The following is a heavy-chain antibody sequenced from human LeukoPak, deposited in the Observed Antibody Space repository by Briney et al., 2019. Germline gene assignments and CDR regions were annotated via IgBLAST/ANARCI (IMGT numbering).Heavy chain of an antibody. CDR3: AKNPRLEGWIYFDS. D-gene: IGHD1-1*01. V-gene: IGHV3-23*01. J-gene: IGHJ4*02. CDR2: ISGSGGRI. Sequence: GGSLRLSCAASGFTFSSYSMSWVRQAPGKGLEWVSSISGSGGRIDYADSVKGRFTISRDNSKNTLSLQMDSLTAEDTAVYYCAKNPRLEGWIYFDSWGQGILVTVS. CDR1: GFTFSSYS.